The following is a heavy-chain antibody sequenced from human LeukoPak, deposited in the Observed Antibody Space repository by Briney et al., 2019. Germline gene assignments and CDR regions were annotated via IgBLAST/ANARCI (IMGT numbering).Heavy chain of an antibody. CDR2: IYTSGST. D-gene: IGHD4-23*01. Sequence: SETLSLTCTVSGGSISSYYWSWIRQPAGKGLEWIGRIYTSGSTNYNPSLKSRVTMSVDTSKNQFSLKLSSVTAADTAVYYCARDMRARPPHRKDYGGNSEEKYYYYYYMDVWGKGTTVTVSS. CDR3: ARDMRARPPHRKDYGGNSEEKYYYYYYMDV. V-gene: IGHV4-4*07. CDR1: GGSISSYY. J-gene: IGHJ6*03.